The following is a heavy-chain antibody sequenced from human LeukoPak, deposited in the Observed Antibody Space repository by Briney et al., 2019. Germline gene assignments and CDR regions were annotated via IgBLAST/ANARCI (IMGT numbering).Heavy chain of an antibody. CDR3: ARGLLPGY. CDR1: GFTFRTYL. V-gene: IGHV3-49*04. CDR2: IRRNHYGGTT. D-gene: IGHD2/OR15-2a*01. J-gene: IGHJ4*02. Sequence: GGSLRLSCEASGFTFRTYLMHRVRQTPEQGPEGVGFIRRNHYGGTTEYAASVKGRFTISRDDSKSIAYLQMSSLKTEVTAVYYCARGLLPGYWGQGTLVTVSS.